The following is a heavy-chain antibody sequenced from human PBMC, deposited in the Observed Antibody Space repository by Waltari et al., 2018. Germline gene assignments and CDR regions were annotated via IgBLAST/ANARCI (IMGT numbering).Heavy chain of an antibody. CDR1: GGSISSHY. CDR2: IYYRGLT. V-gene: IGHV4-59*11. Sequence: QVQLQESGPGLVKPSETLSLTCTVSGGSISSHYWSWIRQPPGKGLEWIGYIYYRGLTNYNPSPKSRVPISVDTSKNQFSLKLSSVTAADTAVYYCARASSFRDLAATPAFDIWGQGTMVTVSS. J-gene: IGHJ3*02. CDR3: ARASSFRDLAATPAFDI. D-gene: IGHD2-2*01.